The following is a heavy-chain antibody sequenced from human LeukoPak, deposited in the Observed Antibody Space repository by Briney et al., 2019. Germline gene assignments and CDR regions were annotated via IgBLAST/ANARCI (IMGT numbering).Heavy chain of an antibody. J-gene: IGHJ4*02. D-gene: IGHD3-22*01. V-gene: IGHV3-48*03. CDR1: RFTFSSYE. CDR3: ARGSYYYDSRGYAEGFFDY. Sequence: GGSLRLSCAASRFTFSSYEMNWVRQAPGKGLEWVSYISSSGSTICYPDSVKGRFTISRDNAKNSLYLQMNSLGAEDTAVYYCARGSYYYDSRGYAEGFFDYWGQGTLVTVSS. CDR2: ISSSGSTI.